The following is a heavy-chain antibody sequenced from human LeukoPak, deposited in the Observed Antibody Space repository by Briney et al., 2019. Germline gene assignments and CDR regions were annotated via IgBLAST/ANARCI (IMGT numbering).Heavy chain of an antibody. CDR3: ARAYSGSRHPDY. CDR2: IYYSGST. V-gene: IGHV4-59*01. CDR1: GGSISSYY. D-gene: IGHD1-26*01. Sequence: SETLFLTCTVSGGSISSYYWSWIRQPPGKGLEWIGYIYYSGSTNYNPSLKSRVTISVDTSKNQFSLKLSSVTAADTAVYYCARAYSGSRHPDYWGQGTLVTVSS. J-gene: IGHJ4*02.